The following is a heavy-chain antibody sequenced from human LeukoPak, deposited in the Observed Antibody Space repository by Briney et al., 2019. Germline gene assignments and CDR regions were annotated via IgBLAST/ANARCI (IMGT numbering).Heavy chain of an antibody. V-gene: IGHV3-15*01. Sequence: GGSLRLSCAASGFTFSNAWMSWVRQAPGKGVEWVGRIKSKTDGCTRDYAATGKGRFTISRDDSKNTLYLQMNSLKTEDTAVYYCTTASYYDYVWGSYPMYYFDYWGQGTLVTVSS. D-gene: IGHD3-16*02. CDR3: TTASYYDYVWGSYPMYYFDY. CDR2: IKSKTDGCTR. J-gene: IGHJ4*02. CDR1: GFTFSNAW.